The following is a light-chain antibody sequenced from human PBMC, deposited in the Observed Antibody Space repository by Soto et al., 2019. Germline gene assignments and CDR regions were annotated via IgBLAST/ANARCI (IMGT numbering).Light chain of an antibody. Sequence: AIRMTQSPSSLSASTGDRVTITSRASQGISSYLAWYQQKPGKAPKLLIYAASTLQSGVTSRFSGSGSGTDFTLTISCLQSEDFATYYCQQYYSYLLTFGGGTKVEIK. J-gene: IGKJ4*01. CDR1: QGISSY. CDR3: QQYYSYLLT. CDR2: AAS. V-gene: IGKV1-8*01.